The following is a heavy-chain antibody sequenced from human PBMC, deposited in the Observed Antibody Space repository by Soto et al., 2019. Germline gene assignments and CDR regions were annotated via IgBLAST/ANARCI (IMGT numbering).Heavy chain of an antibody. V-gene: IGHV3-23*01. Sequence: GGSLRLSCVASGFIFSDYAMTWVRKAPGKGLQWVATISASGGNIEYADSLKGRFTISRDNSKNSVYLQLSGLTADDTAVHYCAKVAGGLGYFDLWGRGTLVTVSS. D-gene: IGHD3-16*01. J-gene: IGHJ2*01. CDR1: GFIFSDYA. CDR2: ISASGGNI. CDR3: AKVAGGLGYFDL.